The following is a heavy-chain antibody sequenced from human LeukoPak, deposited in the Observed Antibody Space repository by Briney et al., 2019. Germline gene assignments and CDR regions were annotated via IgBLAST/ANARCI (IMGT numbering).Heavy chain of an antibody. Sequence: GGSLRLSCAASGFTFSNYWMGWVRQPPGKGLQWVAIIKEDGTEKYYVDSVKGRFTISRDNAKNSVYLQMNSLRVEDTAVYYCARRPFGADYWGQGTLVTVSS. CDR2: IKEDGTEK. J-gene: IGHJ4*02. D-gene: IGHD3-10*01. CDR1: GFTFSNYW. CDR3: ARRPFGADY. V-gene: IGHV3-7*01.